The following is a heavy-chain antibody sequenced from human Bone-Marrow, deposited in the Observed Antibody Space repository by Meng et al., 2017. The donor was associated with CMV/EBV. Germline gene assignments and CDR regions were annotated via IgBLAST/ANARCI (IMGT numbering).Heavy chain of an antibody. Sequence: GESLKISCAGSGLTFSRYWMSWVRQAPGKGLEWVSVISSGGNTSNADSVKGRFTMSRDNSRNTVYLQMNNLRGEDTAVYYCARSTYYDFWSGYTLWGQGTLVTVSS. CDR3: ARSTYYDFWSGYTL. CDR2: ISSGGNT. D-gene: IGHD3-3*01. CDR1: GLTFSRYW. V-gene: IGHV3-53*01. J-gene: IGHJ4*02.